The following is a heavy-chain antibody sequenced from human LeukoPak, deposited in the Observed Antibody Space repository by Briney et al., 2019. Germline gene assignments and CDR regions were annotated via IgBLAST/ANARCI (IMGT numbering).Heavy chain of an antibody. CDR2: IKQDGSDK. J-gene: IGHJ4*02. V-gene: IGHV3-7*01. CDR1: GFTFSNYW. CDR3: ARDPGGGSFDY. D-gene: IGHD3-16*01. Sequence: GGSLRLSCAASGFTFSNYWMGWVRQAPGKGLEWVATIKQDGSDKYYVDSVKGRFTISRDNAKNSLFLQMNSLRAEDTAVFYCARDPGGGSFDYWGQGTLVTVSA.